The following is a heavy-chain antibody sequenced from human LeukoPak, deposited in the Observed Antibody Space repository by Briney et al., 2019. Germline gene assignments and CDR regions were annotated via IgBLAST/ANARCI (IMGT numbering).Heavy chain of an antibody. V-gene: IGHV3-23*01. CDR3: AKRALDTALAPGCFDS. CDR2: ITNGDST. CDR1: GFPFSSYA. D-gene: IGHD5-18*01. Sequence: PGGSLRLSCAASGFPFSSYAMSWVRQAPGKGLEWVSTITNGDSTYFADSVKGRFTLSRDNSKNTLYLQMNSLRAEDTAVYYCAKRALDTALAPGCFDSWGQGTLVTVSS. J-gene: IGHJ5*01.